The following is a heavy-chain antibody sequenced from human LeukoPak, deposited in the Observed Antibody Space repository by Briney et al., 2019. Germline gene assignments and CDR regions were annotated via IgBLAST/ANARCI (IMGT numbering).Heavy chain of an antibody. CDR3: ARHQVRRSTISPAQGDY. V-gene: IGHV4-34*01. CDR2: INHSGST. CDR1: GGSFSGYY. J-gene: IGHJ4*02. D-gene: IGHD2-2*01. Sequence: SETLSLTCAVYGGSFSGYYWSWIRQPPGKGLEWIGEINHSGSTNYNPSLKSRVTISVDTSKNQFSLKLSSVTAADTAVYYCARHQVRRSTISPAQGDYWGQGTLVTVSS.